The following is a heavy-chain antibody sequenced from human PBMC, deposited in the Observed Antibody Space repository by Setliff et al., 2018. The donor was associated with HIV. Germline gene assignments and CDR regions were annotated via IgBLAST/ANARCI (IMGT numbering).Heavy chain of an antibody. CDR3: TRRRRAPGTEDLEAH. CDR2: IYPGDSVT. CDR1: GYTFTNYW. V-gene: IGHV5-51*01. J-gene: IGHJ4*02. Sequence: PGESLKISCRASGYTFTNYWIGWVRQMPGKGLEWIGVIYPGDSVTRYSPSFQGQVTISADRSITTAYLQWSSLRASDTAIYYCTRRRRAPGTEDLEAHWGQGTLVTVSS. D-gene: IGHD3-3*01.